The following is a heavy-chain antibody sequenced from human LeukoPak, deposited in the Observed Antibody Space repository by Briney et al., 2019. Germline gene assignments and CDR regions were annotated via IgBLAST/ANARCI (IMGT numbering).Heavy chain of an antibody. D-gene: IGHD6-19*01. CDR3: ARGGWSLDS. Sequence: SQTLSLTCTVSGGSISSGGYYWSWIRQHPGKGLEWIGYIYYSGSTNYNPSLKSRVAMSVDTSKNQFSLKLSSVTAADTAVYFCARGGWSLDSWGRGTLVTVSS. J-gene: IGHJ5*01. CDR2: IYYSGST. V-gene: IGHV4-31*03. CDR1: GGSISSGGYY.